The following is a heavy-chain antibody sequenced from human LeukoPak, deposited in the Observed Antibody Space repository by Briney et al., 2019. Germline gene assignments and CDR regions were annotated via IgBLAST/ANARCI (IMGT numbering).Heavy chain of an antibody. Sequence: GGSLRLSCAASGFTFSSYSMNWVRQAPGKGLEWVSSISSSSSYIYYADSVKGRFTISRDNAKNSLYLQMNSLRAEDTAVYYCARCWLDGSGKRGFDPWGQGTLVTVSS. CDR3: ARCWLDGSGKRGFDP. CDR2: ISSSSSYI. D-gene: IGHD3-10*01. CDR1: GFTFSSYS. V-gene: IGHV3-21*01. J-gene: IGHJ5*02.